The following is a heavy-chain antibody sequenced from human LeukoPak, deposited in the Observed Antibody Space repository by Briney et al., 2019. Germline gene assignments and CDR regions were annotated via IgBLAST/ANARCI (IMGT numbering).Heavy chain of an antibody. V-gene: IGHV1-46*01. CDR3: ARDPISSNWPRGHWFDP. Sequence: ASVTISCKASGYIFTSYYMNWVRQAPGQGPEWMGIINPNGGSTTYSQRFQGRVSMTRDTSTSTVYMELTSLTFEDTAMYYCARDPISSNWPRGHWFDPWGQGTLVTASS. J-gene: IGHJ5*02. CDR1: GYIFTSYY. D-gene: IGHD1-1*01. CDR2: INPNGGST.